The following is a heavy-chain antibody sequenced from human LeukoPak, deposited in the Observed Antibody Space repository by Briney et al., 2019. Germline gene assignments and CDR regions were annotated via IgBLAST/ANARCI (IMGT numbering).Heavy chain of an antibody. CDR1: GFTFSSYG. V-gene: IGHV3-23*01. D-gene: IGHD6-19*01. CDR3: AKGLSSGWYGDFDY. J-gene: IGHJ4*02. Sequence: PGGSLRLSCAAPGFTFSSYGMHWVRQAPGKGLEWVSAISGSGGSTYYADSVKGRFTISRDNSKNTLYLQMNSLRAEDTAVYYCAKGLSSGWYGDFDYWGQGTLVTVSS. CDR2: ISGSGGST.